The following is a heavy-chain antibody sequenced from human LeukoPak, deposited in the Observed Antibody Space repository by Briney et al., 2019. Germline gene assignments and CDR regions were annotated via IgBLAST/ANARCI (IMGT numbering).Heavy chain of an antibody. Sequence: SETLSLTCAGYGGSFSGYYWSWTRQPPGKGLEWIGEINHSGSTNYNPSLKSRVTISVDTSKNQFSLKLSSVTAADTAVYYCARVDFWSGYYAAPRRVIDYWGQGTLVTVSS. CDR2: INHSGST. CDR3: ARVDFWSGYYAAPRRVIDY. J-gene: IGHJ4*02. CDR1: GGSFSGYY. D-gene: IGHD3-3*01. V-gene: IGHV4-34*01.